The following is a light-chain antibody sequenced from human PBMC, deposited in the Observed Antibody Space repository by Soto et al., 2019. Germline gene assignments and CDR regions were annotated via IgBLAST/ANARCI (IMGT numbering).Light chain of an antibody. CDR3: QSYDNSRSAYV. Sequence: QSVLTQPPSVSGAPGQRVTISCTGSSSNIGTGYDVHWYQQLPGTAPRLLIHGNTNRPSGVPDRFSGSKSGTSASLAITGLQAEDEADYYCQSYDNSRSAYVFGTGTKVTVL. V-gene: IGLV1-40*01. CDR1: SSNIGTGYD. CDR2: GNT. J-gene: IGLJ1*01.